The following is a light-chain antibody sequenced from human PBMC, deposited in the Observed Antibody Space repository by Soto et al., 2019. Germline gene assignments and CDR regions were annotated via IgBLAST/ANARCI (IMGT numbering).Light chain of an antibody. CDR2: TAS. J-gene: IGKJ1*01. Sequence: DIQMTQSPSTLSASVGDRVTITCRASQSIRTWLAWYQQKPGKAPNLLIYTASSLESGVPSRFSGSGSATEFTLTISRLQPDDFATYYCQQYHSYSTFGQGTKVEI. CDR1: QSIRTW. V-gene: IGKV1-5*03. CDR3: QQYHSYST.